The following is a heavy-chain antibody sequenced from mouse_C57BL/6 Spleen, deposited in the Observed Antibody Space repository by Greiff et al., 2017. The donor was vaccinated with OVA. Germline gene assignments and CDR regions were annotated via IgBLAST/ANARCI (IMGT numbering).Heavy chain of an antibody. CDR1: GFSLTSYG. CDR2: IRRGGST. CDR3: AKNSLTAQATWFAY. Sequence: QVQLKESGPGLVQPSQSLSITCTVSGFSLTSYGVHWVRQSPGKGLEWLGVIRRGGSTDFNAAFMSRLSITKDNSKSQVFFKMNSLQADDTAIYYCAKNSLTAQATWFAYWGQGTLVTVSA. D-gene: IGHD3-2*02. V-gene: IGHV2-5*01. J-gene: IGHJ3*01.